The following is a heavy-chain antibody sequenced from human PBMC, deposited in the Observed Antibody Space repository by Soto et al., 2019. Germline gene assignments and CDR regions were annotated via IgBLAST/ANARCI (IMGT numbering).Heavy chain of an antibody. CDR2: ISGYNGNT. CDR3: ARAGIYYGGDVDS. D-gene: IGHD2-21*02. CDR1: GYAFTSYG. Sequence: QVQLVQSGAEVKKPGASVKVSCKASGYAFTSYGISWVRQPPGQGLELMGWISGYNGNTNYAQNLQGRVTMTTDTSSNTAYMELRSLRSDDTAVYYCARAGIYYGGDVDSWGQGTLVTVSS. V-gene: IGHV1-18*01. J-gene: IGHJ4*02.